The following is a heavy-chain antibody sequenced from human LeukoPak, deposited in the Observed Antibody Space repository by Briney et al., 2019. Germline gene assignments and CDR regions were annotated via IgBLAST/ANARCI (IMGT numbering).Heavy chain of an antibody. CDR1: GGSISSSSYY. D-gene: IGHD4-17*01. CDR3: AKNKGYGDPFPDFDY. CDR2: IYYSGST. V-gene: IGHV4-39*01. J-gene: IGHJ4*02. Sequence: SETLSLTCPVSGGSISSSSYYWGWIRQPPGKGLAWIGSIYYSGSTYYNPSLKSRVTISVDTSKNQFSLKLSSVTAADTAVYYCAKNKGYGDPFPDFDYWGQGTLVTVSS.